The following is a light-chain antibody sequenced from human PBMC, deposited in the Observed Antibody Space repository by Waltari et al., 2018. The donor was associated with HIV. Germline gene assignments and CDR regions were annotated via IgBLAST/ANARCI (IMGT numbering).Light chain of an antibody. V-gene: IGLV2-18*02. Sequence: QSALTQPPSVSGSLGQPVTISCTGTSSDIGAYNRVSWYQQPPGTAPKPIIYEVTHRPSGVPFRFSGSKSGNPASLTISGLQADDEADYYCASYTTSSTWVFGGGTKLTVL. CDR2: EVT. CDR1: SSDIGAYNR. J-gene: IGLJ3*02. CDR3: ASYTTSSTWV.